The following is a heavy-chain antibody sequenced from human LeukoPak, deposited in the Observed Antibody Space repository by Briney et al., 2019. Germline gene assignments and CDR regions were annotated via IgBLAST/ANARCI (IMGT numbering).Heavy chain of an antibody. D-gene: IGHD3-3*01. V-gene: IGHV3-23*01. CDR1: GFTFGDYA. CDR3: AKAELGVDTFFDY. CDR2: LSGSGAGT. J-gene: IGHJ4*02. Sequence: QPGGSLRLSCTASGFTFGDYAMSWVRQAPGRGLEWVATLSGSGAGTYYSDSVQGRFTISRDNSKRTLFLQMNSLRAEDTAFYYCAKAELGVDTFFDYWGQGTLVTVSS.